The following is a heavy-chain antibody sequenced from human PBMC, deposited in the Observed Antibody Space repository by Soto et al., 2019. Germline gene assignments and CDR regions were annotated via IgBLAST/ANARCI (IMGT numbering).Heavy chain of an antibody. CDR3: ARDERGSGSYFGRLNWFDP. CDR2: ISGYTGNT. Sequence: ASVKVSCTASGYTFTSYGISWVRQAHGQGIEWMGWISGYTGNTNYAQKVQGRVTLTTDTSTSTAYMELTSLTPDDTAVYYCARDERGSGSYFGRLNWFDPWGQGTLVTVSS. CDR1: GYTFTSYG. D-gene: IGHD3-10*01. J-gene: IGHJ5*02. V-gene: IGHV1-18*01.